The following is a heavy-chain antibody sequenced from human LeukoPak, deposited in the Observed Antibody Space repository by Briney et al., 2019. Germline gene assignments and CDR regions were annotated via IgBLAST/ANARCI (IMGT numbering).Heavy chain of an antibody. CDR1: GFSFTTSW. V-gene: IGHV3-7*01. D-gene: IGHD6-19*01. CDR2: IKQDGTEK. J-gene: IGHJ6*03. Sequence: GGSLRLSCAASGFSFTTSWMSWVRQAPGKGLEWVANIKQDGTEKYYVDSLKGRFTISRDNAKNSLYLQMNSLRAEDTAVYYCARWLVLWGYYYYYYMDVWGKGTTVTISS. CDR3: ARWLVLWGYYYYYYMDV.